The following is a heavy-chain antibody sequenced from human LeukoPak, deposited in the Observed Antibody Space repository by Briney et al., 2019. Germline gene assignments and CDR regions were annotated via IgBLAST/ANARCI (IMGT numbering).Heavy chain of an antibody. CDR2: MNPKSGNT. J-gene: IGHJ4*02. V-gene: IGHV1-8*01. CDR1: GYTFTSYD. Sequence: ASVTVSCKASGYTFTSYDINWVRQAPGQGLEWMGWMNPKSGNTGYAQKFQGRVTMTRNTSISTAYMELSSLSSEDTAVYYCARGPRDYWGQGTLVTVSS. CDR3: ARGPRDY.